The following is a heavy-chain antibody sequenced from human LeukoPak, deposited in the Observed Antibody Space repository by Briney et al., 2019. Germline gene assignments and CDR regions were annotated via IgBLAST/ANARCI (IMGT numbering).Heavy chain of an antibody. CDR2: VRSKANNYAT. Sequence: GESLKLSRAASGFTFSGSPMHWVRQASGKGLEWVGRVRSKANNYATAYAASVKGRFTISRDDSKNTAYLQMNSLKIEDTAVYFCTSGSDYYFDYWGQGTLVSVSS. J-gene: IGHJ4*02. V-gene: IGHV3-73*01. CDR3: TSGSDYYFDY. CDR1: GFTFSGSP.